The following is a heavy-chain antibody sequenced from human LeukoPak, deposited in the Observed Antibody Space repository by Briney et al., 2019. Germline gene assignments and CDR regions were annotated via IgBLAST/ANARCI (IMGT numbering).Heavy chain of an antibody. Sequence: TGGSLRLSCGASGFTFSTYAMSWVRQAPGKGLEWVSAFSGSGGSTYYAESVKGRFTISRDNSKNTLYLQVNSLRAEDTAVYYCAKAYFGVVIVFDYWGQGTLVTVSS. CDR2: FSGSGGST. D-gene: IGHD3-3*01. V-gene: IGHV3-23*01. CDR3: AKAYFGVVIVFDY. CDR1: GFTFSTYA. J-gene: IGHJ4*02.